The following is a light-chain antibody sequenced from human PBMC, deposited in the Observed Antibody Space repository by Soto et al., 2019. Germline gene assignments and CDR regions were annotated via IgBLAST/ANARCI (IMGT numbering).Light chain of an antibody. J-gene: IGKJ2*01. CDR3: QQADSFPYT. Sequence: DIQMPQSPSSVSASVGDRVTSTCWASQDISRWLAWYQHKPGQAPNLLIFGTSALQSGVPSRFSGSGSGTDFTLTITSLQPEDFATYYCQQADSFPYTFGKGTKLEIK. V-gene: IGKV1-12*01. CDR1: QDISRW. CDR2: GTS.